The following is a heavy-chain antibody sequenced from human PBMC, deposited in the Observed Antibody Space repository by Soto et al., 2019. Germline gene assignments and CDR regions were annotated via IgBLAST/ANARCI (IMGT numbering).Heavy chain of an antibody. Sequence: QVQLVQSGAEAKKPGASVKVSCETSGYNFYDYTIHWVRQAPGQRLEWMGWIYGGNGNTKYSQKFQGRLTVTGDTSANTAYMELSSLRSEDTAVYYCARDGGNSLADAFEIWGQGTMVSVSS. J-gene: IGHJ3*02. CDR3: ARDGGNSLADAFEI. CDR1: GYNFYDYT. D-gene: IGHD2-21*02. CDR2: IYGGNGNT. V-gene: IGHV1-3*01.